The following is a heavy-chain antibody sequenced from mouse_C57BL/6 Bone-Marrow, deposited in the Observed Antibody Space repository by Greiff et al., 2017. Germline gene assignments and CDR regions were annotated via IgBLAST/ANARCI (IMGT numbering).Heavy chain of an antibody. D-gene: IGHD1-1*01. CDR3: ARRGTTVVASAMDY. Sequence: EVMLVESGGDLVKPGGSLKLSCAASGFTFSSYGMSWVRQTPDKRLEWVATISSGGSYTNYPDSVKGRFTIARDNAKNPLYLQMSSLTSEDTAMYYCARRGTTVVASAMDYWGQGTSVTVSS. V-gene: IGHV5-6*02. CDR1: GFTFSSYG. J-gene: IGHJ4*01. CDR2: ISSGGSYT.